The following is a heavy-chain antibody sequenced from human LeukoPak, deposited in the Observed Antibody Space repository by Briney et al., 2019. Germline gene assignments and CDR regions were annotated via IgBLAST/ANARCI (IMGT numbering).Heavy chain of an antibody. CDR3: ARYRDGDRDISLDY. J-gene: IGHJ4*02. Sequence: PSETLSLTCTVSGASIDGYYWGWIRQPPGKGLEWIGFITSGGRTSYNPPLRSRVTMSVDRSMNQFSLRLTFMTAADTALYYCARYRDGDRDISLDYWGQGSLVTVSS. CDR1: GASIDGYY. D-gene: IGHD2-21*02. V-gene: IGHV4-4*08. CDR2: ITSGGRT.